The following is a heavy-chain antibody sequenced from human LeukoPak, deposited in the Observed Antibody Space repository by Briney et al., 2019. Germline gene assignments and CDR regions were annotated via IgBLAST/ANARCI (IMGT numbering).Heavy chain of an antibody. J-gene: IGHJ6*03. CDR2: INHSGST. Sequence: SETLSLTCAVYGGSFSGYYWSWIRQPPGKGLEWIGEINHSGSTNYNPSLKSRVTISVDTSKNQFSLKLSSVTAADTAVYYCARDGGAPGSYYNYMDVRGKGTTVTVSS. CDR1: GGSFSGYY. D-gene: IGHD6-13*01. V-gene: IGHV4-34*01. CDR3: ARDGGAPGSYYNYMDV.